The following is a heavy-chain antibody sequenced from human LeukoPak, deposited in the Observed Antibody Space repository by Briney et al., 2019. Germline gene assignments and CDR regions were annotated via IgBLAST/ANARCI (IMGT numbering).Heavy chain of an antibody. CDR3: ARGLRGYSYGYHY. Sequence: SETLSLTCAVYGGSFSGYYWSWIRQPPGKGLEWIGEINHSGSTNYNPSLKSRVTISVDTSKNQFSLKLSSVTAADTAVYYCARGLRGYSYGYHYWGQGTLVIVSS. CDR2: INHSGST. J-gene: IGHJ4*02. CDR1: GGSFSGYY. D-gene: IGHD5-18*01. V-gene: IGHV4-34*01.